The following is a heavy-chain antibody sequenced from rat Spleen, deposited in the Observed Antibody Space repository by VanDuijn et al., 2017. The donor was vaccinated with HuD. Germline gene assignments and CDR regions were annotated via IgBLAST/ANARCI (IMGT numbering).Heavy chain of an antibody. D-gene: IGHD1-4*01. V-gene: IGHV5-29*01. Sequence: EVQLVESDGGLVQPGRSLKLSCAASGFTFSDYYMAWVRQAPTKGLGWVATISSDGRRNYYRDSGKGRFTISRDNAKNSLYLQMDSLRSADTATYYCARQGGYNSYVMDAWGQGASVTVSS. CDR3: ARQGGYNSYVMDA. CDR2: ISSDGRRN. CDR1: GFTFSDYY. J-gene: IGHJ4*01.